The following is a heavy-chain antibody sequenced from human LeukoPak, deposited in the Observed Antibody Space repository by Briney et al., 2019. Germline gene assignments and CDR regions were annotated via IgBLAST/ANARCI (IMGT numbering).Heavy chain of an antibody. J-gene: IGHJ6*02. CDR2: IKQDGGEK. D-gene: IGHD6-19*01. V-gene: IGHV3-7*05. Sequence: PGGSLRLSCAASGFTFSSYWMSWVRQAPGKGPEWVANIKQDGGEKYYVDSVKGRFTISRDKAKNSLYLQMNSLRAEDTAVYYCARSSKAESTRYSSGWYSGPPYYTGMDVWGQGTTVTVSS. CDR1: GFTFSSYW. CDR3: ARSSKAESTRYSSGWYSGPPYYTGMDV.